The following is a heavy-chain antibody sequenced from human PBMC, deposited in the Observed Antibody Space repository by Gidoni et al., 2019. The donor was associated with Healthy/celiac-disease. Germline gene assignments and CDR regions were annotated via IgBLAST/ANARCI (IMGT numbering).Heavy chain of an antibody. J-gene: IGHJ4*02. V-gene: IGHV4-34*01. D-gene: IGHD5-18*01. Sequence: QVQLQQWGAGLLKPSETLSLTCAVYGGSFSGYYWSWIRQPPGKGLEWIGEINHSGSTNYNPSLKSRVTISVDTSKNQFSLKLSSVTAADTAVYYCARGHRDTAMVRYWGQGTLVTVSS. CDR3: ARGHRDTAMVRY. CDR1: GGSFSGYY. CDR2: INHSGST.